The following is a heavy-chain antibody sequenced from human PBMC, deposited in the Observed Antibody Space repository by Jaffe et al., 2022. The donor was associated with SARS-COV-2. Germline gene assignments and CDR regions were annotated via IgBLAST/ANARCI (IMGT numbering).Heavy chain of an antibody. Sequence: QVQLQESGPGLVKPSETLSLTCTVSGGSISSYYWSWIRQPPGKGLEWIGYIYYSGSTNYNPSLKSRVTISVDTSKNQFSLKLSSVTAADTAVYYCARDRGWLLSPHYYYGMDVWGQGTTVTVSS. CDR1: GGSISSYY. CDR3: ARDRGWLLSPHYYYGMDV. CDR2: IYYSGST. V-gene: IGHV4-59*01. J-gene: IGHJ6*02. D-gene: IGHD3-3*01.